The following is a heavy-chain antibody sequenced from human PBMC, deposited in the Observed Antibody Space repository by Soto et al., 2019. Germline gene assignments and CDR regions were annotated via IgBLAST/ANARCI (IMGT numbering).Heavy chain of an antibody. J-gene: IGHJ3*02. CDR2: FDPEDGET. Sequence: ASVKVSCKVSGYTLTELSMHWVRQAPGKGLEWMGGFDPEDGETIYAQKFQGRVTMTEDTSTDTAYMELSSLRSEDTAVYYCATSSPQLFAFDIWGQGPMVTVSS. V-gene: IGHV1-24*01. CDR1: GYTLTELS. D-gene: IGHD3-10*01. CDR3: ATSSPQLFAFDI.